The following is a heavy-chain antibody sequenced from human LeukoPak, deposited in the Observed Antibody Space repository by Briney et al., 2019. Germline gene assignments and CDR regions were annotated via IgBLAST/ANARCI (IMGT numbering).Heavy chain of an antibody. CDR1: GFTFSSYA. CDR2: ISGSGGST. CDR3: ARWGYTSSWFPGFDP. Sequence: GSLRLSCAASGFTFSSYAMNWVRQASGKGLEWASAISGSGGSTYYADSAKGRFTISRDNAKNTLYLQMNSLRAEDTAVYYCARWGYTSSWFPGFDPWGQGTLVTVSS. V-gene: IGHV3-23*01. D-gene: IGHD6-13*01. J-gene: IGHJ5*02.